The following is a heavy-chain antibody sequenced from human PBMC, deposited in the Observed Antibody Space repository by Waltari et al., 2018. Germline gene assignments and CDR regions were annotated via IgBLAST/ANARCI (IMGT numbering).Heavy chain of an antibody. CDR2: IESGGRT. D-gene: IGHD6-13*01. Sequence: EVQLVESGGGLIQPGGSLILSCAASEFTVSSMYMSWVRQAPGKGLEWVSGIESGGRTYYTDSVKGRFTSSRDNAKNTLYLQMNNLRAEDTAVYYCARVGEQQLEGYFDYWGQGTQVTVSS. CDR3: ARVGEQQLEGYFDY. J-gene: IGHJ4*02. CDR1: EFTVSSMY. V-gene: IGHV3-53*01.